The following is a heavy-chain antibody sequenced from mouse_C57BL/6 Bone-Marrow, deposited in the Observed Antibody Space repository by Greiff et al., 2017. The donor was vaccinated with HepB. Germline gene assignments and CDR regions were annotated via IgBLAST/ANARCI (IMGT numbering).Heavy chain of an antibody. CDR2: IYPGSGST. Sequence: QVQLQQSGAELARPGASVKLSCKASGYTFTSYWITWVKQRPGQGLEWIGDIYPGSGSTNYNEKFKSKATLTVDTSSSTAYMQLSSLTSEDSAVYYCARSTVVAAKDYWGQGTSVTVSS. CDR1: GYTFTSYW. D-gene: IGHD1-1*01. V-gene: IGHV1-55*01. CDR3: ARSTVVAAKDY. J-gene: IGHJ4*01.